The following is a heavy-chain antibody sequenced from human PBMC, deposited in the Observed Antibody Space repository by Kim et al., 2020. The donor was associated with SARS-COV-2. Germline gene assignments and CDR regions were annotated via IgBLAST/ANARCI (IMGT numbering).Heavy chain of an antibody. CDR2: ISKDGSNK. V-gene: IGHV3-30*18. CDR3: AKVRRAIGYDLFYYYYDMDV. J-gene: IGHJ6*02. CDR1: GLTFTTYA. Sequence: GGSLRLSCAASGLTFTTYAMHWVRQAPGKGLEWVAVISKDGSNKVYGDSVKGRFTVSRDNSKNTLYLQMNSLRAEDTAVYYCAKVRRAIGYDLFYYYYDMDVWGQGTTVTVSS. D-gene: IGHD5-12*01.